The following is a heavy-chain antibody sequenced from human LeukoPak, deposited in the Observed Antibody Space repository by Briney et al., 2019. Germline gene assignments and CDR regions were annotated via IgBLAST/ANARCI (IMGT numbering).Heavy chain of an antibody. Sequence: GGSLRLSCAVSGFSFSSYWMSWVRQAPGKGPEWVANIKQDGSEKYYVDSVKGRFTISRDNAKNSLYLQMDSLRAEDTAVYYCARDKVVGATYFDYWGQGNLVTVSS. CDR1: GFSFSSYW. J-gene: IGHJ4*02. V-gene: IGHV3-7*01. CDR3: ARDKVVGATYFDY. D-gene: IGHD1-26*01. CDR2: IKQDGSEK.